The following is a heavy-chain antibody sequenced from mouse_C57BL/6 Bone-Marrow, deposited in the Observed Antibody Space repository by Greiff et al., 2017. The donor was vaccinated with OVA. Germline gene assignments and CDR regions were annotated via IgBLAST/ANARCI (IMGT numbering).Heavy chain of an antibody. CDR2: IHPNSGST. V-gene: IGHV1-64*01. CDR3: AGFYGTTVVNWYFDV. CDR1: GYTFTSYW. J-gene: IGHJ1*03. D-gene: IGHD1-1*01. Sequence: QVQLQQSGAELVKPGASVKLSCKASGYTFTSYWMHWVKQRPGQGLEWIGMIHPNSGSTNYNEKFKSKATLTVDKSSSTAYMQLSSLTSEDSAVYYCAGFYGTTVVNWYFDVWGTGTTVTVSS.